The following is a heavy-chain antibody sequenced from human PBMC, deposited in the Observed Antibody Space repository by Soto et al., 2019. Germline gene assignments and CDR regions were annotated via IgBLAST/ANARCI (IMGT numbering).Heavy chain of an antibody. D-gene: IGHD5-12*01. Sequence: VQLVESGGVVVQPGGSLRLSCAASGFTFDDYTMHWVRQAPGKGLEWVSLISWDGGSTYYADSVKGRFTISRDNSKNSLYLQMNSLRTEDTALYYCAKEVLGYSGYDVISGFDYWGQGTLVTVSS. J-gene: IGHJ4*02. V-gene: IGHV3-43*01. CDR3: AKEVLGYSGYDVISGFDY. CDR2: ISWDGGST. CDR1: GFTFDDYT.